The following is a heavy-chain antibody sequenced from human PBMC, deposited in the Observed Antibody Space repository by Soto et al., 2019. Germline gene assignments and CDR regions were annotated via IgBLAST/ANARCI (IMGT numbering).Heavy chain of an antibody. CDR3: ARHGRFGAFDI. V-gene: IGHV4-39*01. CDR1: GGSISSSSYY. Sequence: QMQLQESGPGLVKPSETLSLTCTVSGGSISSSSYYWGWIRQPPGRGLEWIGTVHYTESTYYNPSLKSRVTISVDTSKNQFSLRLSSVTAADTAVYYCARHGRFGAFDIWGQGTMATVSS. D-gene: IGHD2-15*01. CDR2: VHYTEST. J-gene: IGHJ3*02.